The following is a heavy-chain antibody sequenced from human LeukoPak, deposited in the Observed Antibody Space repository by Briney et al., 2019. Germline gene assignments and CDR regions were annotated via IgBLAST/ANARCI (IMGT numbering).Heavy chain of an antibody. D-gene: IGHD2-15*01. CDR1: GGSISSSSYY. V-gene: IGHV4-39*01. CDR3: ARLHPELIGCCSGGSCYPPVYFDY. Sequence: PSETLSLTCTVSGGSISSSSYYWGWIREPPGKGLEWIGSIYYSGSTYYNPSLKSRVTISVDTSKNQFSLKLSSVTAADTAVYYCARLHPELIGCCSGGSCYPPVYFDYWGQGTQVTVSS. CDR2: IYYSGST. J-gene: IGHJ4*02.